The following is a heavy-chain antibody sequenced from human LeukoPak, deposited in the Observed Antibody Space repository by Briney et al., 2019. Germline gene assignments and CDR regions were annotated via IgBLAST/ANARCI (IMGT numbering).Heavy chain of an antibody. CDR2: ISSSSSYI. D-gene: IGHD3-3*01. CDR1: GFTFSSYS. CDR3: ARPLSVGDDFWSGYYYYYHMDV. Sequence: GGSLRLSCAASGFTFSSYSMNWVRQAPGKGLEWVSSISSSSSYIYYADSVKGRFTISRDNAKNSLYLQMNSLRAEDTAVYYCARPLSVGDDFWSGYYYYYHMDVWGKGTTVTVSS. J-gene: IGHJ6*03. V-gene: IGHV3-21*01.